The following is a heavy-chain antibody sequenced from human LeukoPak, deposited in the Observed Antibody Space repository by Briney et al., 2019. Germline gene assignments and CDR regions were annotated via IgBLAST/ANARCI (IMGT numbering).Heavy chain of an antibody. CDR3: ARQGYCSGGRCYSYYYYGMDV. J-gene: IGHJ6*02. CDR2: IYYSGST. V-gene: IGHV4-39*01. CDR1: GGSISSSSYY. D-gene: IGHD2-15*01. Sequence: PPETLSLTCNVSGGSISSSSYYWGWIRQPPGKGLEWIGSIYYSGSTYYNPSLKSRVTISVDASKNQFSLRLSSVTAADTAVYYCARQGYCSGGRCYSYYYYGMDVWGQGTTVIVSS.